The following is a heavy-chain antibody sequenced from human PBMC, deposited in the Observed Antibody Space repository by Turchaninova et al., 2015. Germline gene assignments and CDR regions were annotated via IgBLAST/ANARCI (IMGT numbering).Heavy chain of an antibody. D-gene: IGHD6-25*01. CDR3: VRVSSGWYFDY. CDR2: ISPYSGDT. Sequence: QVQLVQSGAEVKNPGASVTVSCQASAYTFTDFPHYYFHWVRRARGQGLEWMGWISPYSGDTKYAEKFQGRVTMTRDTSINTAYMDLSSLRSDDTAIYYCVRVSSGWYFDYWGQGTPLTVSS. J-gene: IGHJ4*02. V-gene: IGHV1-2*02. CDR1: AYTFTDFPHYY.